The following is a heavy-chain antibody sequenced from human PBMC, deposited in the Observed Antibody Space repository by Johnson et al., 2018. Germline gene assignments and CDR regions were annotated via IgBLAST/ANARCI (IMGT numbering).Heavy chain of an antibody. V-gene: IGHV3-30*03. CDR1: GFTFSSYG. Sequence: QVQLVQSGGGVVQXGRSLRLXCAASGFTFSSYGMHWVRQAPGKGLEWVAVMSFGESNKYYADSVKGRFTISRDNSMDTLYLQMNSLIPEDTAVYFCARDFYDSSGYPRYLQHWGQGTLVTVSS. CDR3: ARDFYDSSGYPRYLQH. CDR2: MSFGESNK. D-gene: IGHD3-22*01. J-gene: IGHJ1*01.